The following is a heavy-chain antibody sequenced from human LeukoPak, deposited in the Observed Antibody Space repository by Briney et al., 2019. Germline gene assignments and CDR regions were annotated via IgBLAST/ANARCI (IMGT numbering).Heavy chain of an antibody. V-gene: IGHV3-21*01. CDR2: ISSSSSYI. CDR1: GFTFSSYS. Sequence: GGSLRLSCAASGFTFSSYSMNWVRQAPGKGLEWVSSISSSSSYIYCADSVKGRFTISRDNAKNSLFLQMNSLRDEDTAVYYCARARRDFWGDPFDYWGLGTLVTVSS. CDR3: ARARRDFWGDPFDY. D-gene: IGHD3-3*01. J-gene: IGHJ4*02.